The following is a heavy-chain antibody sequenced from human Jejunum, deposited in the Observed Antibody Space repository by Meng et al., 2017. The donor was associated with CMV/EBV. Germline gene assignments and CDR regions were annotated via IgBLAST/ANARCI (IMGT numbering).Heavy chain of an antibody. CDR1: GGSLSSYY. D-gene: IGHD1-7*01. CDR2: IYYSGST. V-gene: IGHV4-59*01. CDR3: ARIGTTSRFGSFDI. Sequence: VSGGSLSSYYWSYIRQPPGKGLEWIASIYYSGSTNYNPSLRSRVIISVDTSKNQFSLKLSSVTAADTAVYYCARIGTTSRFGSFDIWGQGTMVTVSS. J-gene: IGHJ3*02.